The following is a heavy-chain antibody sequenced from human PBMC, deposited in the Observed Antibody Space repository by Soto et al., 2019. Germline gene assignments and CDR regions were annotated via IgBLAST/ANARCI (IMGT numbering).Heavy chain of an antibody. J-gene: IGHJ3*02. CDR1: GGSISSYY. CDR3: ARAYSSGWYPSSKHYAFDI. V-gene: IGHV4-59*01. Sequence: SETLSLTCTVSGGSISSYYWSWIRQPPGKGLEWIGYIYYSGSTNYNPSLKSRVTISVDTSKNQFSLKLSSVTAADTAVYYCARAYSSGWYPSSKHYAFDIWGQGTMVTVSS. CDR2: IYYSGST. D-gene: IGHD6-19*01.